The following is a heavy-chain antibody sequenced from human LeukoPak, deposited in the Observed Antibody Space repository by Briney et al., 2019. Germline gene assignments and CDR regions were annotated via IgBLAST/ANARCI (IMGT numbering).Heavy chain of an antibody. CDR3: ARDEGYSYGSCDY. V-gene: IGHV3-11*06. J-gene: IGHJ4*02. CDR1: GFTFSDYY. D-gene: IGHD5-18*01. Sequence: GSLRLSCAASGFTFSDYYMSWIRQAPGKGLEWVSYISSSSSYTNYADSVKGRFTISRDSAKNSLYLQMNSLRAEDTAVYYCARDEGYSYGSCDYWGQGTLVTVSS. CDR2: ISSSSSYT.